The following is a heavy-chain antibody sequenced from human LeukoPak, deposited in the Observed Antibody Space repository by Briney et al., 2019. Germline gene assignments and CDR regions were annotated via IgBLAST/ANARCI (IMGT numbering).Heavy chain of an antibody. D-gene: IGHD3-10*01. Sequence: GASVKVSYKASLYTLTSYDINWVRQATGQGLEWMGWMNANSGDTGYAQNFQGRVTMTRNTSINTAYMELSSLRSEDTAIYYCARGGTSLPFGYWGQGTLVTVSS. CDR2: MNANSGDT. CDR1: LYTLTSYD. J-gene: IGHJ4*02. CDR3: ARGGTSLPFGY. V-gene: IGHV1-8*01.